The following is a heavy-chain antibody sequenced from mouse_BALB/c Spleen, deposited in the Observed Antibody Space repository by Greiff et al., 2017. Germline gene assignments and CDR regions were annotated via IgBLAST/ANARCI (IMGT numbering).Heavy chain of an antibody. CDR1: GYTFTSYT. CDR3: ARLGGEAMDY. J-gene: IGHJ4*01. Sequence: QVQLKQSAAELARPGASVKMSCKASGYTFTSYTMHWVKQRPGQGLEWIGYINPSSGYTEYNQKFKDKTTLTADKSSSTAYMQLSSLTSEDSAVYYCARLGGEAMDYWGQGTSVTVSS. CDR2: INPSSGYT. D-gene: IGHD3-1*01. V-gene: IGHV1-4*02.